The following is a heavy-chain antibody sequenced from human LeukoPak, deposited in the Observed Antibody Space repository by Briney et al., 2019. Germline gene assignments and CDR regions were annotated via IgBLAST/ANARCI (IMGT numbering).Heavy chain of an antibody. J-gene: IGHJ4*02. Sequence: ASVKVSCKASGYTFTGYYMHWVRQAPGQGLEWMGWINPNTSGTNYAQKFQGRVTMTRDTSISTAYMELSRLRSDDTAVYYCARSLVVVAVSYDYWGQGTLVTVSS. D-gene: IGHD2-15*01. CDR1: GYTFTGYY. V-gene: IGHV1-2*02. CDR2: INPNTSGT. CDR3: ARSLVVVAVSYDY.